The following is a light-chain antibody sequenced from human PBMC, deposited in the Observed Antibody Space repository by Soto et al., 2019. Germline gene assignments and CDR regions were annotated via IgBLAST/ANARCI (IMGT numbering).Light chain of an antibody. V-gene: IGKV1-5*03. CDR1: QSISGW. CDR3: QQYTSYSPT. CDR2: KAS. J-gene: IGKJ1*01. Sequence: DIKMTQCPSTLSACVADRVTIACRASQSISGWLAWYQQKPGKAPKLLIYKASSLETGVPSRFSGSGSGTEFTLTISSLQPDDFATYYCQQYTSYSPTLGQGTKVDIK.